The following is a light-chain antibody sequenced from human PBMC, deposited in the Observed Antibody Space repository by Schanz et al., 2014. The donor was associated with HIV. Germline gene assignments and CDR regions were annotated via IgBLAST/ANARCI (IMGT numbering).Light chain of an antibody. CDR2: VTH. J-gene: IGLJ1*01. CDR3: GTWDSSLSAYV. Sequence: QSLLTQPPSVSAAPGQRVTISCSGGALNLGHNFVSWYQHLPGTAPKLLIYVTHQRPSEIPDRFSGSKSGTSATLDITGLQTGDEADYYCGTWDSSLSAYVFGTGTKLTVL. V-gene: IGLV1-51*01. CDR1: ALNLGHNF.